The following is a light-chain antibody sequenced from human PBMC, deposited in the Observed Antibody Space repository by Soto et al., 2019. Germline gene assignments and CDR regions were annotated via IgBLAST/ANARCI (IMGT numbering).Light chain of an antibody. CDR3: QQSYSTPRT. CDR1: QSISSY. CDR2: AAS. J-gene: IGKJ2*01. Sequence: DIQMTQSPSSLSASVGDRVNITCRASQSISSYLNWYQQKPGKAPKLLIYAASSLQSGVPSRFSGSGSGTDCTLTISSLQPEDFATYYCQQSYSTPRTFGQGTKLEIK. V-gene: IGKV1-39*01.